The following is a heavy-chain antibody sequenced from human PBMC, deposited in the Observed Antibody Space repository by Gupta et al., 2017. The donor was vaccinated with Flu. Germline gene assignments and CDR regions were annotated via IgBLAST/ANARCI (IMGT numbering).Heavy chain of an antibody. D-gene: IGHD2-21*02. J-gene: IGHJ5*02. Sequence: QVQLQESGPGLVKPSQTLSLTCTVSGGSISSGGYYRSWIRQHPGKGLEWIGYIYYSGSTYYNPSLKSRVTISVDTSKNQFSLKLSSVTAADTAVYYCARASSLCGGDCGGWFDPWGQGTLVTVSS. CDR3: ARASSLCGGDCGGWFDP. CDR2: IYYSGST. V-gene: IGHV4-31*03. CDR1: GGSISSGGYY.